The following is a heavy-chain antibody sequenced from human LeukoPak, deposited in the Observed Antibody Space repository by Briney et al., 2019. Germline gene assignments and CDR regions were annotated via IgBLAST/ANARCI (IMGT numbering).Heavy chain of an antibody. J-gene: IGHJ3*02. CDR3: AREGAYSYGQRQGAFDI. Sequence: TLSLTCTVSGGSISSGSYYWSWIRQPAGKGLEWIGRIYTSGSTNYNPSLKSRVTISLDTSKNQFSLKLSSVTAADTAVYYRAREGAYSYGQRQGAFDIWGQGTMVTVSS. V-gene: IGHV4-61*02. D-gene: IGHD5-18*01. CDR2: IYTSGST. CDR1: GGSISSGSYY.